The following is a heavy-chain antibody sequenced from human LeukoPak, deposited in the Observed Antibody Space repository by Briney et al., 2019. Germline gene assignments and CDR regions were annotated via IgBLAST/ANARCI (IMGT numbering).Heavy chain of an antibody. Sequence: SVKVSCKASGGTFSSYAISWVRQAPGQGLEWMGRVIPIFGIANYAQKFQGRVTITADKSTSTAYMELSSLRSEDTAVYYCARGKVGANFDYWGQGTLVTVSS. CDR1: GGTFSSYA. J-gene: IGHJ4*02. CDR3: ARGKVGANFDY. CDR2: VIPIFGIA. V-gene: IGHV1-69*04.